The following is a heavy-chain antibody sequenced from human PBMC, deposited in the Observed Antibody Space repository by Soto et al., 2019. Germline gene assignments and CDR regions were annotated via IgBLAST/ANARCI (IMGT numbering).Heavy chain of an antibody. Sequence: ASVKVSCKASGGTFSSYAISWVRQAPGQGLEWMGGIIPIFGTANYAQKFQGRVTITADESTSTAYMELSSLRSEDTAVYYCARGGAQQLVHYYYYYGMDVWGQGTTVTVSS. V-gene: IGHV1-69*13. J-gene: IGHJ6*02. CDR2: IIPIFGTA. D-gene: IGHD6-13*01. CDR1: GGTFSSYA. CDR3: ARGGAQQLVHYYYYYGMDV.